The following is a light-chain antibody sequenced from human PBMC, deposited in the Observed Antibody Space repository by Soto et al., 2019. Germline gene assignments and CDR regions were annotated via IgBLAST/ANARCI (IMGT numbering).Light chain of an antibody. Sequence: QSALTQPASVSGSPGQSITISCTGTSSDVGGYNFVSWYQQHPGNAPKLIIHEVLNRPSGVSSRFSGSKSGNTASLTISGLQAEDDAVYYCCSHSPSIHWVFGGGTHLTVL. CDR2: EVL. CDR1: SSDVGGYNF. CDR3: CSHSPSIHWV. J-gene: IGLJ3*02. V-gene: IGLV2-14*03.